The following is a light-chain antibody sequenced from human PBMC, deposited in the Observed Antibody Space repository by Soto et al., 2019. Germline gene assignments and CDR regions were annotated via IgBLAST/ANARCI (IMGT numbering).Light chain of an antibody. CDR1: QSISSSY. CDR3: QQYGSSPPFT. J-gene: IGKJ3*01. V-gene: IGKV3-20*01. CDR2: GAS. Sequence: EIVLTQSPGTLSLSPGERATLSCRASQSISSSYLAWYQQKPGQPPRLLIYGASSRATGIPDRFSVSGSGTDFTLTISRLEPQDSALYYCQQYGSSPPFTFGPGTKVDIK.